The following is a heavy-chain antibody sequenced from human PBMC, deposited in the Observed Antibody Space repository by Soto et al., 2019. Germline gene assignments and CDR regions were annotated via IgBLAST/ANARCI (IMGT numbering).Heavy chain of an antibody. D-gene: IGHD3-22*01. CDR2: IIPIFGTA. CDR3: ARGQGYYHGSGYYDVLYYFDY. Sequence: QVQLVQSGAEVKKPGSSVKVSCKASGGTFSSYGISWVRQAPGQGLEWMGGIIPIFGTANYPQKFQGRVTITADESTRTAYIELRGLRSDDTAVYYCARGQGYYHGSGYYDVLYYFDYWGQGTLVTVSS. J-gene: IGHJ4*02. CDR1: GGTFSSYG. V-gene: IGHV1-69*01.